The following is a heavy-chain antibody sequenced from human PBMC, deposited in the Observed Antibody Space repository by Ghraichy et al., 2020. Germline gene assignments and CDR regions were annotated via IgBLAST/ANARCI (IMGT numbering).Heavy chain of an antibody. V-gene: IGHV4-34*01. Sequence: IGEINHSGSTNYNPSLKSRVTISVDTSKNQFSLKLSSVTAADTAVYYCARGYSYGLYYYYGMDVWG. D-gene: IGHD5-18*01. J-gene: IGHJ6*02. CDR2: INHSGST. CDR3: ARGYSYGLYYYYGMDV.